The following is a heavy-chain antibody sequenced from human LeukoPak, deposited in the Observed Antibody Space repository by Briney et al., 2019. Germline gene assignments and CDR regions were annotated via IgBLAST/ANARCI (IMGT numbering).Heavy chain of an antibody. V-gene: IGHV3-64D*08. D-gene: IGHD1-26*01. Sequence: GGSLRLSCSASGFTFSTNSMHWVRQAPGKGLEFVSAITSNGGSTYYADSVKGGFTISRDNSKNTLNLQMSSLRAEDTAVYYCVTVGMTSIWSYLRFDPRGQGTLVSVSS. J-gene: IGHJ5*02. CDR2: ITSNGGST. CDR1: GFTFSTNS. CDR3: VTVGMTSIWSYLRFDP.